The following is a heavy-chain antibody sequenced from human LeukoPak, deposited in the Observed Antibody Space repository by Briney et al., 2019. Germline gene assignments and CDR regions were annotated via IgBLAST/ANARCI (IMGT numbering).Heavy chain of an antibody. V-gene: IGHV1-2*02. CDR1: GYTFTSYY. J-gene: IGHJ6*03. CDR2: INPNSGGT. Sequence: ASVKVSCKASGYTFTSYYMHWVRQAPGQGLEWMGWINPNSGGTNYAQKFQGRVTMTRDTSISTAYMELSRLRSDDTAVYYCARDSTSTVTPYYYYYYYMDVWGKGTTVTVSS. D-gene: IGHD4-17*01. CDR3: ARDSTSTVTPYYYYYYYMDV.